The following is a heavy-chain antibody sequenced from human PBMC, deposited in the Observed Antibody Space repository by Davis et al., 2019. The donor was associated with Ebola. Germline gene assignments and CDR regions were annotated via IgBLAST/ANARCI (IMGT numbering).Heavy chain of an antibody. V-gene: IGHV4-34*01. CDR3: AGAYCSGGSCYRKFDP. D-gene: IGHD2-15*01. J-gene: IGHJ5*02. Sequence: PSETLSLTCTVSGGSISSHYWSWIRQSPGKGLEWIGEINRSGSTNYNPSLKSRFTISVDTSKNQFSLKLSSVTAADTALYYCAGAYCSGGSCYRKFDPWGQGTLVTVSS. CDR2: INRSGST. CDR1: GGSISSHY.